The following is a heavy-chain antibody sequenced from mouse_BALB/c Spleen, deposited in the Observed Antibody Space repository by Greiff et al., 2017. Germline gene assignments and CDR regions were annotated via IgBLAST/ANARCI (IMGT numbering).Heavy chain of an antibody. Sequence: DVHLVESGGGLVQPGGSRKLSCAASGFTFSSFGMHWVRQAPEKGLEWVAYISSGSSTIYYADTVKGRFTISRDNPKNTLFLQMTSLRSEDTAMYYCARRDGSSYGYFDVWGAGTTVTVSS. D-gene: IGHD1-1*01. CDR3: ARRDGSSYGYFDV. CDR1: GFTFSSFG. CDR2: ISSGSSTI. J-gene: IGHJ1*01. V-gene: IGHV5-17*02.